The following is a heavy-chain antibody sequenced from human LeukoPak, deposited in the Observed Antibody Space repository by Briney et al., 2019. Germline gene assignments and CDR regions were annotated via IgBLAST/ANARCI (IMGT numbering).Heavy chain of an antibody. CDR3: ARVGANWGRRADFDY. J-gene: IGHJ4*02. CDR1: GGSISSGDYY. CDR2: IYYSGST. V-gene: IGHV4-30-4*02. Sequence: SETLSLTCTVSGGSISSGDYYWSWIRQPPGKGLEWIGYIYYSGSTYYNPSLKSRVTISVDTSKNQFSLKLSSVTAADTAVYYCARVGANWGRRADFDYWGQGTLVTVSS. D-gene: IGHD7-27*01.